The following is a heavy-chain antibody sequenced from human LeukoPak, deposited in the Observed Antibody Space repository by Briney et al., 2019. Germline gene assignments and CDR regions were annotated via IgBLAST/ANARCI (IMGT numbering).Heavy chain of an antibody. D-gene: IGHD4-23*01. Sequence: PGGSLRLSCASSGITFSSYAMNWVRQAPGKGLEWVSAISGSGGNTYYADSVKGRFTISRDNAKTSLFLQMNSLRIDDTAMYYCTRTVNSASDFWGQGTLVTVSS. CDR1: GITFSSYA. CDR3: TRTVNSASDF. J-gene: IGHJ4*02. CDR2: ISGSGGNT. V-gene: IGHV3-23*01.